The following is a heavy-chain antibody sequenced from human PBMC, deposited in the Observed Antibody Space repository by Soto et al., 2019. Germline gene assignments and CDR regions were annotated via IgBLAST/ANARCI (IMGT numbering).Heavy chain of an antibody. CDR2: ISYDGSNK. V-gene: IGHV3-30*18. Sequence: GGSLTLSCAASIFTFISYVMHWLRQAPGKQLEWVSVISYDGSNKYYADSVKSRFTLSRHNSKNTLYLQMNSLRAEHTAVYYCAKNAYYENGAAVWGKGTTVTV. J-gene: IGHJ6*03. CDR1: IFTFISYV. CDR3: AKNAYYENGAAV. D-gene: IGHD3-22*01.